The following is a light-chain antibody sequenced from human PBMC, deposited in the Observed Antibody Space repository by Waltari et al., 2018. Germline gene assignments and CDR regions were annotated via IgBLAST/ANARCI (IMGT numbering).Light chain of an antibody. CDR2: GAS. Sequence: EIVMTQSPATLSVSPGERATPSCRARQSVSSNLAWYQQKPGQAPRLLIYGASTRATGIPARFSGSGSGTEFTLTISSLQSEDFAVYYCQQYNNWPPWTFGQGTKVEI. J-gene: IGKJ1*01. CDR3: QQYNNWPPWT. V-gene: IGKV3-15*01. CDR1: QSVSSN.